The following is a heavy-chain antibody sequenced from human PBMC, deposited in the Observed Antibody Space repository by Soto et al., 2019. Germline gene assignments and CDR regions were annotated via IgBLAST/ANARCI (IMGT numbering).Heavy chain of an antibody. D-gene: IGHD3-22*01. Sequence: ASVKVSCKASGYTFTSYGISWVRQAPGQGLDWMGWISAYNGNTKYAQKLQARVTMTTDTSTSTAYMELRSLRSDDTAVYYCARDRVRHYYDSSGYYGYWGQGTLVTVSS. CDR3: ARDRVRHYYDSSGYYGY. J-gene: IGHJ4*02. CDR2: ISAYNGNT. V-gene: IGHV1-18*01. CDR1: GYTFTSYG.